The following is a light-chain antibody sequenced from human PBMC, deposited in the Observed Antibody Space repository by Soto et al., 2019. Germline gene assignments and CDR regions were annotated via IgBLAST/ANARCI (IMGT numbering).Light chain of an antibody. CDR2: DVI. J-gene: IGLJ2*01. Sequence: QSALTQPASVSGSPGQSITISCTGTSSDVGGYNYVSWFQQHPGKAPKLMIYDVINRPSGVSNRFSGSKSGNTASLTISGLQAEDEADYYCSSYTGSITLIFGGGTKLTVL. V-gene: IGLV2-14*03. CDR1: SSDVGGYNY. CDR3: SSYTGSITLI.